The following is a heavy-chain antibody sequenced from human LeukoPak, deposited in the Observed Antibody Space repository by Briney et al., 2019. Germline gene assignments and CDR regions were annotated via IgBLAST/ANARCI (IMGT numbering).Heavy chain of an antibody. V-gene: IGHV4-61*02. J-gene: IGHJ5*02. Sequence: SQTLSLTCTVSGGSISSGSYYWSWIRQPAGKGLEWIGRIYTSGSTNYNPSLKSRVTISVDTSKNQFSLKLSSVTAADTAVYYCARDHRWFGELLSFGWFDPWGQGTLVTVSS. CDR2: IYTSGST. CDR1: GGSISSGSYY. CDR3: ARDHRWFGELLSFGWFDP. D-gene: IGHD3-10*01.